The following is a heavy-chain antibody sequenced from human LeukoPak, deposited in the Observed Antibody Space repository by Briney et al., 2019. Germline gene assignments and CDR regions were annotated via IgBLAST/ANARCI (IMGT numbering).Heavy chain of an antibody. Sequence: SEALSLTCSVSGDSISRSSNYWSWIRQHPGKGLEWIGYIYYSGSTYYNPSLKSRVTISVDTSKNQFSLELSSVTAADTAVYYCARGGPPNIVVVTAAPALLWGRGTLVTVSS. CDR3: ARGGPPNIVVVTAAPALL. V-gene: IGHV4-31*03. CDR2: IYYSGST. D-gene: IGHD2-21*02. J-gene: IGHJ2*01. CDR1: GDSISRSSNY.